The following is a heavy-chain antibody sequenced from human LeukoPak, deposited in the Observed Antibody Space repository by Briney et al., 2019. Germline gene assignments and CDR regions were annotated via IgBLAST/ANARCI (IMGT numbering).Heavy chain of an antibody. CDR2: IDPIDSYT. CDR1: GYSFASYW. CDR3: ARHHTSMVD. J-gene: IGHJ4*02. V-gene: IGHV5-10-1*01. D-gene: IGHD5-18*01. Sequence: GESLKISCKGSGYSFASYWISWVRQMPGKGLEWMGKIDPIDSYTNYSPSFQGHVTISADKSLSTAYLQWSSLRASDTAMYYCARHHTSMVDWGQGALVTVSS.